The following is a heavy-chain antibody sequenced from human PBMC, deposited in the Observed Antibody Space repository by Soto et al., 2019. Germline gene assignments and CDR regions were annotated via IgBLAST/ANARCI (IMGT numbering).Heavy chain of an antibody. Sequence: SVKVSCKASGGTISSSAISWVRQAPGQGLEWMGAIIPIFGTANYAQKFQGRVTITAEESTSTAYMELSSLRSEDTAVYYCARGCYYDSSGSQDRRDAFDVWRQGTMVTVPS. V-gene: IGHV1-69*13. CDR3: ARGCYYDSSGSQDRRDAFDV. CDR2: IIPIFGTA. J-gene: IGHJ3*01. D-gene: IGHD3-22*01. CDR1: GGTISSSA.